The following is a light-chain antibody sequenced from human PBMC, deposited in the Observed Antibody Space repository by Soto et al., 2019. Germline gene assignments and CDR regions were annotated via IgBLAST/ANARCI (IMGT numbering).Light chain of an antibody. V-gene: IGLV6-57*01. CDR2: EDN. J-gene: IGLJ3*02. Sequence: KFMLTQPHSVSESPGKTVTISCTRSSGSIASNYVQWYQLRPGSSPTTVIYEDNQRPSGVPDRFSGSIDSSSNSASLTISGLEPEDEADYFCQTYDATNQVFGGGTKLTVL. CDR1: SGSIASNY. CDR3: QTYDATNQV.